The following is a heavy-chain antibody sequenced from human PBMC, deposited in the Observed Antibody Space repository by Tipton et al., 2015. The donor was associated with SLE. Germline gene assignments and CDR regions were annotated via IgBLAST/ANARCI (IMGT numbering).Heavy chain of an antibody. CDR2: VTGSGGST. CDR3: AGGQWELLAAFDI. Sequence: SLRLSCAASEFTFSNYAMTWVRQAPGKGLEWVSTVTGSGGSTYYADSVKGRFTISRDNSKNTLYLQMNSLRAEDTAVYYCAGGQWELLAAFDIWGQGTMVTVSS. V-gene: IGHV3-23*01. D-gene: IGHD1-26*01. CDR1: EFTFSNYA. J-gene: IGHJ3*02.